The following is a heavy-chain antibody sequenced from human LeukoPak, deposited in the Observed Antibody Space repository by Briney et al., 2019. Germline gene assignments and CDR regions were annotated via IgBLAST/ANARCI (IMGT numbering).Heavy chain of an antibody. CDR1: GGTFSSYA. CDR3: ARVISGRIVALNWFDP. V-gene: IGHV1-69*05. Sequence: ASVKVSCKASGGTFSSYAISWVRQAHGQGLEWMGGIIPIFGTANYAQKFQGRVTITTDESTSTAYMELSSLRPEDTAVYYCARVISGRIVALNWFDPWGQGTLVTVSS. D-gene: IGHD3-22*01. J-gene: IGHJ5*02. CDR2: IIPIFGTA.